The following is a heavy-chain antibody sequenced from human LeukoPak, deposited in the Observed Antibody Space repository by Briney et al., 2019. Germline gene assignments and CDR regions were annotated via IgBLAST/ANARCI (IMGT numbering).Heavy chain of an antibody. J-gene: IGHJ4*02. CDR1: GYTFTSYG. V-gene: IGHV1-18*01. D-gene: IGHD1-26*01. Sequence: ASVKVSCKASGYTFTSYGISWVRQAPGQGLEWMGWISAYNGNTNYAQKLQGRVTMTTDTSTSTAYMELRSLRFDDTAVYYCARHPEGQLLFDYWGQGTLVTVSS. CDR2: ISAYNGNT. CDR3: ARHPEGQLLFDY.